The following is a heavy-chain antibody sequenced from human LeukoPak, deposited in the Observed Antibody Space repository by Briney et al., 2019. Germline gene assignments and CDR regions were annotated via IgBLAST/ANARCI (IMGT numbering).Heavy chain of an antibody. CDR3: AAWGLHNY. Sequence: GGTLRLSCAASGFAFRDYWMNWVRQAPGKGLEWVANINLGGSVILYVDSVKGRFTASRDNAENSVSLQMNRLRAEDTAVYYCAAWGLHNYWGQGTLVTVSS. CDR1: GFAFRDYW. CDR2: INLGGSVI. D-gene: IGHD7-27*01. V-gene: IGHV3-7*01. J-gene: IGHJ4*02.